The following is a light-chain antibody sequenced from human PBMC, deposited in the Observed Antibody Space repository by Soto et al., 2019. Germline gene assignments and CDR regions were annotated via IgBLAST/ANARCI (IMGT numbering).Light chain of an antibody. CDR2: KAS. Sequence: DIQMTQSPSTLSASVGDRVTITCRASQSISSWLAWYQQKTGKAPKLLIYKASSLESGVPSRFSGSGSGTEFTLTISSLQPDDFATYYCQHPPTFGQGTKVEIK. V-gene: IGKV1-5*03. CDR3: QHPPT. CDR1: QSISSW. J-gene: IGKJ1*01.